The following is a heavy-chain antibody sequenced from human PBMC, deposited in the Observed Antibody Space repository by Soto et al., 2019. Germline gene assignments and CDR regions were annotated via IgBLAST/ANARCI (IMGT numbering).Heavy chain of an antibody. CDR2: IIPIFGTA. Sequence: GASVKVSCKASGGTFSSYAISWVRQAPGQGLEWMGGIIPIFGTANYAQKFQGRVTITADKSTSTAYMELSSLRSEDTAGYYCARSVGATFSFDYWGQGTLVTVSS. CDR3: ARSVGATFSFDY. V-gene: IGHV1-69*06. D-gene: IGHD1-26*01. J-gene: IGHJ4*02. CDR1: GGTFSSYA.